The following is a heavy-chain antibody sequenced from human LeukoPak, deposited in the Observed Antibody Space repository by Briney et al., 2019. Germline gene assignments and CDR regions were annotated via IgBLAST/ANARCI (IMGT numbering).Heavy chain of an antibody. CDR1: GFTVSSNY. CDR2: IYRSGST. J-gene: IGHJ3*02. CDR3: AREKNDGFDI. V-gene: IGHV3-53*01. Sequence: PGGSLRLSCAASGFTVSSNYMSWVRQAPGKGLEWASVIYRSGSTYYADSVKGRFTISRDNSKNTLYLQMNSLGAEDTAVYYCAREKNDGFDIWGQGTMVTVSS.